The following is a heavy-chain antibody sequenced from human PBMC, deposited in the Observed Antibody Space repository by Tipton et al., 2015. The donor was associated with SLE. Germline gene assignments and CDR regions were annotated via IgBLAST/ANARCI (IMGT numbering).Heavy chain of an antibody. J-gene: IGHJ3*02. Sequence: TLSLTCTVSGGSISSYYWSWIRQPPGKGLEWIGYIYYSGSTNYNPSLKSRVTISVDTSKNLFSLKLSSVTAADTAVYYCARHKTRIAARPADAFDIWGQGTMVTVSS. CDR1: GGSISSYY. CDR2: IYYSGST. V-gene: IGHV4-59*08. CDR3: ARHKTRIAARPADAFDI. D-gene: IGHD6-6*01.